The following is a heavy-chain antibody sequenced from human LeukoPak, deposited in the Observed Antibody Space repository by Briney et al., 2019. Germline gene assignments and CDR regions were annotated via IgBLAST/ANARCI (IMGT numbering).Heavy chain of an antibody. CDR2: INPNSGGS. J-gene: IGHJ4*02. Sequence: ASVKVSCKSSGYTFTAYHMHWVRQAPGQGLEGMGWINPNSGGSNYAQNLQGRVTMTRDRSIRGAYRELSRLRSDDTAVYYCTRESADDNLDYWGQETLVTVSS. V-gene: IGHV1-2*02. CDR1: GYTFTAYH. D-gene: IGHD1-1*01. CDR3: TRESADDNLDY.